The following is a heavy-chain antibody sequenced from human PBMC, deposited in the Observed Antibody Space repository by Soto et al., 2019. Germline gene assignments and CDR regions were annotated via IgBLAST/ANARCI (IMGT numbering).Heavy chain of an antibody. CDR1: GGSINYNSYH. J-gene: IGHJ4*02. CDR2: IFYTGTT. Sequence: PSETLSLTCSVSGGSINYNSYHWGWIRQPPGQGLEWIGSIFYTGTTFYNPSLEGRVTMSVDTSKNSFSLHLTSVTAADTAVYFCARLVVVAPVANVWGQGTLVTVSS. CDR3: ARLVVVAPVANV. V-gene: IGHV4-39*02. D-gene: IGHD2-2*01.